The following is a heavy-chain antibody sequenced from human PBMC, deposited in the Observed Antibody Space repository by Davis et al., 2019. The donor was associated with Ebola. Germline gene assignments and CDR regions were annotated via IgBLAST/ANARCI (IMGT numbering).Heavy chain of an antibody. D-gene: IGHD2-21*01. V-gene: IGHV4-39*01. CDR2: IYYSGST. Sequence: GSLRLSCAVYGGSFSGYYWGWIRQPPGKGLEWIGSIYYSGSTYYNPSLKSRVTISVDTSKNQFSLKLSSVTAADTAVYYCARHSTNDGVVVIANWFDPWGQGTLVTVSS. CDR1: GGSFSGYY. CDR3: ARHSTNDGVVVIANWFDP. J-gene: IGHJ5*02.